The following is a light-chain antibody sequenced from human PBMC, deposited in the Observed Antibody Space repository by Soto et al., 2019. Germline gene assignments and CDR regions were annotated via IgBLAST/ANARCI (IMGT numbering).Light chain of an antibody. V-gene: IGKV1-8*01. CDR3: QPYYSYPRP. CDR1: QGISSY. J-gene: IGKJ1*01. CDR2: AAS. Sequence: AIRMTQSPSSFSASTGDRVTITCRASQGISSYLAWYQQKPGKAPKLLIYAASTLQSGVPSRFSGSGSVTDFTLTISGLQYEDFATYYCQPYYSYPRPFGQGTKVEIK.